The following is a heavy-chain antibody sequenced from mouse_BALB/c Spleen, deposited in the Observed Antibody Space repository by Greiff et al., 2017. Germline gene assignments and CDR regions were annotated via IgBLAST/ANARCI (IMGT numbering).Heavy chain of an antibody. Sequence: VQLQQSGPQLVRPGASVKISCKASGYSFTSYWMHWVKPRPGQGLEWIGMIDPSDSETRLNQKLKDKATLTVDKSSSTAYMQLSSPTSEDSAVYYGARCYRSYAMDYGGQGTAVTVSA. V-gene: IGHV1S127*01. D-gene: IGHD2-14*01. CDR3: ARCYRSYAMDY. CDR2: IDPSDSET. CDR1: GYSFTSYW. J-gene: IGHJ4*01.